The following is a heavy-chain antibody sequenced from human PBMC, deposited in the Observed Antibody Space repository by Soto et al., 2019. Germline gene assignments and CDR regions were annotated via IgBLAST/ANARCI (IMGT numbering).Heavy chain of an antibody. CDR2: ISAYNGNT. J-gene: IGHJ2*01. Sequence: QVQLVQSGAEVKKPGASVKVSCKASGYTFTSYGISWVRQAPGQGLEWMGWISAYNGNTNYAQKLQGRVTMTTDTPTSTDYMELRSLRSDDTAVYYCARVVDYYGSGRYFDLLGRGTLVTVSS. CDR3: ARVVDYYGSGRYFDL. CDR1: GYTFTSYG. V-gene: IGHV1-18*01. D-gene: IGHD3-10*01.